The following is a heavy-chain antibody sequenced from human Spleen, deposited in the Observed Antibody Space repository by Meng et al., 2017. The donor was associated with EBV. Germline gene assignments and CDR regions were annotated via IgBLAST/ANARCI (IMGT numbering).Heavy chain of an antibody. Sequence: QVQLVQSGSELEKPGASGKVSCKASGYTFTNYALNWVRQDHGQGLEWMGWSNTNTGHPTYAQGFTGRFVFSLDTSVSTAYLQISSLKAEDTAVYYCATEPEGYGDPFDYWGQGTLVTVSS. V-gene: IGHV7-4-1*02. J-gene: IGHJ4*02. CDR3: ATEPEGYGDPFDY. CDR1: GYTFTNYA. D-gene: IGHD4-17*01. CDR2: SNTNTGHP.